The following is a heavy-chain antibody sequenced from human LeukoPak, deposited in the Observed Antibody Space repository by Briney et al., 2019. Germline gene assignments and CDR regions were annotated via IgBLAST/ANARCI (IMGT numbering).Heavy chain of an antibody. V-gene: IGHV3-23*01. CDR3: PKEPRVTARVATPCH. J-gene: IGHJ4*02. D-gene: IGHD3-10*01. CDR1: DITFTSFV. CDR2: ISRTGGST. Sequence: GRPLRLSGAALDITFTSFVMSWVRQAPEKGLGWFSAISRTGGSTYYAGSVRGEFTFSRDNSKSTLFLNMTSRRAEATPVYYCPKEPRVTARVATPCHWGQGTLVTVSS.